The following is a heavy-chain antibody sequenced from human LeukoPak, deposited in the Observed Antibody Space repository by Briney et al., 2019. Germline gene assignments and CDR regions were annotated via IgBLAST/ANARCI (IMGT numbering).Heavy chain of an antibody. J-gene: IGHJ6*02. CDR1: GFTFSNYW. V-gene: IGHV3-7*03. CDR2: INRDGSER. Sequence: GGSLRLSCAASGFTFSNYWMTWVRQAPGKGLEWVANINRDGSERYYVDSVKGRFTISRDDAESSLYLQMNSLRAEDTAVYYCARRNAMDVWGQGTTVIVFS. CDR3: ARRNAMDV.